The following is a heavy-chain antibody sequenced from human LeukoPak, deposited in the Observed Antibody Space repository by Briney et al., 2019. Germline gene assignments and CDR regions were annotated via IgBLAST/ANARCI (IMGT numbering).Heavy chain of an antibody. D-gene: IGHD2-15*01. Sequence: SETLSLTCTLSGGSVSSSSFYWGWIRQPPGKGLECIGTIYYSGITYYSSSLKSRVTISVDTSKNQFSLKLSSVTAADTAVYYCARANIVVVVAAHNWFDPWGQGTLVTVSS. J-gene: IGHJ5*02. CDR1: GGSVSSSSFY. CDR2: IYYSGIT. CDR3: ARANIVVVVAAHNWFDP. V-gene: IGHV4-39*07.